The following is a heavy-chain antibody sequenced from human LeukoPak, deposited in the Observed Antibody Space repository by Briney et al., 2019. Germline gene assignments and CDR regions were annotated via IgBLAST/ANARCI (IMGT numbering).Heavy chain of an antibody. CDR1: GYTFTGYY. D-gene: IGHD2-21*02. CDR2: INPNRGGT. J-gene: IGHJ4*02. V-gene: IGHV1-2*02. Sequence: GASVTVSFMASGYTFTGYYMHWVRQAPGQGLEWMGWINPNRGGTNYAQKFQGRVTMTRDTSISTAYMELSRLRSDDTAVYYCARNRPGPIICGGDCWYFDYWGQGTLVTVSS. CDR3: ARNRPGPIICGGDCWYFDY.